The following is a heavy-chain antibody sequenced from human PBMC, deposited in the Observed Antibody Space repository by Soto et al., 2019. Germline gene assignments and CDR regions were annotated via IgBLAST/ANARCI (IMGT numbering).Heavy chain of an antibody. J-gene: IGHJ6*02. CDR3: AKGDYDFWSGYSGYYYGMDV. D-gene: IGHD3-3*01. CDR1: GFTFSSYA. V-gene: IGHV3-23*01. Sequence: GGSLRLSCAASGFTFSSYAMSWVRQAPGKGLEWVSAISGSGGSTYYADSVKGRFTISRDNSKNTLYLQMNSLRAEDTAVYYCAKGDYDFWSGYSGYYYGMDVWGQGTTVTVSS. CDR2: ISGSGGST.